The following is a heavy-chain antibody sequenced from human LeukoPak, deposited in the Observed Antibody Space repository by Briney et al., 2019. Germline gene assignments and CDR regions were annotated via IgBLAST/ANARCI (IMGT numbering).Heavy chain of an antibody. CDR3: ARPTTGDLARFDY. CDR1: GFTFSSYS. J-gene: IGHJ4*02. D-gene: IGHD7-27*01. Sequence: GGSLRLSCAASGFTFSSYSMNWVRQAPGKGLEWVSSISSSSYIYYADSVKGRFTISRDNTKNSLYLQMNSLRAEDTAVYYCARPTTGDLARFDYWGQGTLVTVSS. CDR2: ISSSSYI. V-gene: IGHV3-21*01.